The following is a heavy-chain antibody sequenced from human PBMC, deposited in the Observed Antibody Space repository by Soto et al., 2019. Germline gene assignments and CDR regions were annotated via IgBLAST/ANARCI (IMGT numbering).Heavy chain of an antibody. CDR3: ARPESGTTLGAAFDI. CDR2: IIPIFGTS. D-gene: IGHD1-7*01. J-gene: IGHJ3*02. V-gene: IGHV1-69*01. CDR1: GGTFSSYA. Sequence: QVQLVQSGAEVKKPGSSVKVSCKASGGTFSSYAISWVRQAPGQGLEWMGGIIPIFGTSNYAQKFQGRVTITADESTSTADMELSSRRSEDTAVYYCARPESGTTLGAAFDIWGQGTMVTVSS.